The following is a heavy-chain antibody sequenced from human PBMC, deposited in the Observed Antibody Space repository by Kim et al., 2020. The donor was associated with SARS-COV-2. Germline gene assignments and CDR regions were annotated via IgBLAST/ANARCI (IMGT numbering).Heavy chain of an antibody. V-gene: IGHV3-11*05. CDR1: GFTFSDYY. Sequence: GGSLRLSCAASGFTFSDYYMSWIRQAPGKGLEWVSYISSSSSYTNYADSVKGRFTISRDNAKNSLYLQMNSLRAEDTAVYYCARARLRWNHPRLKTFDYWGQGTLVTVSS. D-gene: IGHD4-17*01. J-gene: IGHJ4*02. CDR2: ISSSSSYT. CDR3: ARARLRWNHPRLKTFDY.